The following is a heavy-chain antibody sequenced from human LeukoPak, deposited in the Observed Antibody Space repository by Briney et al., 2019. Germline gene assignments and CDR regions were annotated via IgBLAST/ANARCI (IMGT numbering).Heavy chain of an antibody. CDR3: ARQTGSGLFILP. Sequence: GSLRLSCAASEFTFSSYWMSWVRQAPGKGLEWIGSIYYSGNTYYNASLKSQVSISIDTSKNQFSLRLTSVTAADTAVYYCARQTGSGLFILPGGQGTLVTVSS. CDR2: IYYSGNT. CDR1: EFTFSSYW. J-gene: IGHJ4*02. D-gene: IGHD3/OR15-3a*01. V-gene: IGHV4-39*01.